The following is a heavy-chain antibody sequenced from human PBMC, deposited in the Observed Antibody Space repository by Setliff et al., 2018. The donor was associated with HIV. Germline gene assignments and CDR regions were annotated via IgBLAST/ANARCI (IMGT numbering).Heavy chain of an antibody. Sequence: SETLSLTCTVSGGSINSANYYWSWIRLPAGKGLEWVGRIYASGNTNYNPSLQSRVTILIDPSKNQFSLKLSSVTAADTAVYYCARGGVLLWFGEPKPYYFDYWGQGTLVTVSS. CDR1: GGSINSANYY. J-gene: IGHJ4*02. V-gene: IGHV4-61*02. CDR2: IYASGNT. CDR3: ARGGVLLWFGEPKPYYFDY. D-gene: IGHD3-10*01.